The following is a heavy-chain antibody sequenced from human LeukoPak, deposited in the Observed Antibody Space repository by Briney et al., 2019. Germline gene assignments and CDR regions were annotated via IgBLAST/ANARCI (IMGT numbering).Heavy chain of an antibody. V-gene: IGHV3-30*02. CDR1: GFMFSTYG. CDR2: IRYDGSNK. J-gene: IGHJ4*02. CDR3: AKDVRIAVAGNSPDY. D-gene: IGHD6-19*01. Sequence: GGSLRLSCAAYGFMFSTYGMHWVRQAPGKGLESVAFIRYDGSNKYYADSVKGRFTISRDNSKNTLYLQMNSLRAEDTAVYYCAKDVRIAVAGNSPDYWGQGTLVTVSS.